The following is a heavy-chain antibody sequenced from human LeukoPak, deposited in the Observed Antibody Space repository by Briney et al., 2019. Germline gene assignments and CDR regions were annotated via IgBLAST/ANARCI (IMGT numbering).Heavy chain of an antibody. CDR2: ISAYNGNT. CDR1: GYTFTSYG. CDR3: ARSPGWGSYRYATALN. D-gene: IGHD3-16*02. J-gene: IGHJ4*02. V-gene: IGHV1-18*01. Sequence: ASVKVSCKASGYTFTSYGISWVRQAPGQGLEWMGWISAYNGNTNYAQKLQGRVTMTTHTSPSTAYMELRSLRSDDTAVYYCARSPGWGSYRYATALNWGQGTLVTVSS.